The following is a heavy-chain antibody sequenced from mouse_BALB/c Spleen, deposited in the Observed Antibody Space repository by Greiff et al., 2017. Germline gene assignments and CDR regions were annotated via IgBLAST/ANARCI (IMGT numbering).Heavy chain of an antibody. V-gene: IGHV2-9*02. CDR3: ARVRGNFVFAY. Sequence: VKLMESGPGLVAPSQSLSITCTVSGFSLTSYGVHWVRQPPGKGLEWLGVIWAGGSTNYNSALMSRLSISKDNSKSQVFLKMNSLQTDDTAMYYCARVRGNFVFAYWGQETLVTVSA. J-gene: IGHJ3*01. D-gene: IGHD2-1*01. CDR1: GFSLTSYG. CDR2: IWAGGST.